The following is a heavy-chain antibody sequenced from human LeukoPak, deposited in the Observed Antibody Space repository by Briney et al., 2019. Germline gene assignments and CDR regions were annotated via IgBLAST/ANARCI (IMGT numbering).Heavy chain of an antibody. V-gene: IGHV3-48*03. J-gene: IGHJ6*02. CDR3: ARVYSSSSGKGMDV. Sequence: GGSLRLSCAASSFTLSSYEMNWVRQAPGKGLEWVSYITSSGSTKNYADSVKGRFTISRDNAKNSLYLQMNSLRAEDTAVYYCARVYSSSSGKGMDVWGQGTTVTVSS. CDR1: SFTLSSYE. D-gene: IGHD6-6*01. CDR2: ITSSGSTK.